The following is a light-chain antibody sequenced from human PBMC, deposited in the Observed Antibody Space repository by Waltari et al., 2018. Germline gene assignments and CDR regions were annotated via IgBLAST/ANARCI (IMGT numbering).Light chain of an antibody. CDR3: QTWDDTTV. J-gene: IGLJ1*01. CDR2: QDS. V-gene: IGLV3-1*01. Sequence: SYELTQPPSVSVSPGQTATIPCSATKLEDKYVCWYQQKPGQSPVLVIYQDSKRPPGIPERFSGSNSGNTATLTISGTQPLDEADYYWQTWDDTTVFGSGT. CDR1: KLEDKY.